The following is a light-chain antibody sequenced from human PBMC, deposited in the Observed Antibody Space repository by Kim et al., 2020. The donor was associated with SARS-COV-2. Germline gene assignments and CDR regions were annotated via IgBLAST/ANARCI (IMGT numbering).Light chain of an antibody. CDR1: IGHSSYA. Sequence: SVKLTCTLSIGHSSYAIAWHQQQPEKGPRYLMKLNSDGSHSKGDGIPDRFSGSSSGAERYLTISSLQSVDEADYYCQTWGTGILVFGGGTQLTVL. J-gene: IGLJ3*02. CDR3: QTWGTGILV. V-gene: IGLV4-69*01. CDR2: LNSDGSH.